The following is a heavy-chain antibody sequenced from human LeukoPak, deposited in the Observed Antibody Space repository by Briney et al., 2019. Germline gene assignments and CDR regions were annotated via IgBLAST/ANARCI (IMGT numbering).Heavy chain of an antibody. J-gene: IGHJ4*02. D-gene: IGHD1-26*01. CDR2: ITSSSSYI. CDR3: AKSRGVGAPSDFDY. Sequence: GGSLRLSCAASGFTFSSYSMNWVRQAPGKGLEWVSSITSSSSYIYYADSVKGRFTISRDNAKNSLYLQMNSLRAEDTAVYYCAKSRGVGAPSDFDYWGQGTLVTVSS. CDR1: GFTFSSYS. V-gene: IGHV3-21*01.